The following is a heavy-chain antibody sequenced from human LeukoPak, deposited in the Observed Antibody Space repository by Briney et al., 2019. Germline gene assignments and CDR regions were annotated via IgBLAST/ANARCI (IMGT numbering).Heavy chain of an antibody. J-gene: IGHJ5*02. Sequence: SETLSLTCTVSGGSISSYYWSWIRQPPGKGLEWIGYIYYSGSTNYNPSLKSRVTISVDTSKNQFSLKLSSVTAADTAVYYCARDRVAAAEWFDPWGQGTLVTVSS. D-gene: IGHD6-13*01. CDR3: ARDRVAAAEWFDP. CDR2: IYYSGST. V-gene: IGHV4-59*01. CDR1: GGSISSYY.